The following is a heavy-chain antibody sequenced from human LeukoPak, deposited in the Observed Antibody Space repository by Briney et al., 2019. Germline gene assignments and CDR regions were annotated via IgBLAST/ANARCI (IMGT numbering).Heavy chain of an antibody. V-gene: IGHV4-59*01. CDR2: ISYNGIT. CDR1: GGSISSYY. Sequence: SETLSLTCTVSGGSISSYYWSWIRQPPGKGLEWIGYISYNGITNYNPSLKSRLTISVDTSRNQFSLKLSSVTAADTAVYYCAGDNYDTLTGSGGYFDYWGQGTLVTVSS. D-gene: IGHD3-9*01. J-gene: IGHJ4*02. CDR3: AGDNYDTLTGSGGYFDY.